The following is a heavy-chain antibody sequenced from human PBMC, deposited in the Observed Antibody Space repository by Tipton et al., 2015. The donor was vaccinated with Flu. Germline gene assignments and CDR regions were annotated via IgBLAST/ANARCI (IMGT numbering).Heavy chain of an antibody. V-gene: IGHV4-38-2*01. J-gene: IGHJ5*02. D-gene: IGHD2-15*01. CDR3: ARGLPVAAAQWFDP. Sequence: TLSLTCSVSGDSVASDYYWGWIRQPPEKGLEWIGNAHRFGTTYYNPSLKSRVTISVDTSKSQFSLKLNSVTAADTAMYYCARGLPVAAAQWFDPWGQGTLVTVSS. CDR2: AHRFGTT. CDR1: GDSVASDYY.